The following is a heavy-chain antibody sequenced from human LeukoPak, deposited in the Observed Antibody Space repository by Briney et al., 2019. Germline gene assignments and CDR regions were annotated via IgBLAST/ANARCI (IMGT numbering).Heavy chain of an antibody. J-gene: IGHJ6*02. CDR3: TKDYCGKFCSAV. Sequence: GGSLRLSCAASGFTFSSYSMNWVRQAPGKGLEWVSSISSSSSYIYYADSVKGRFTTSRDNAKNTLYLQMNSLRAEDTAKYYCTKDYCGKFCSAVWGQGTTVTVSS. V-gene: IGHV3-21*04. CDR2: ISSSSSYI. CDR1: GFTFSSYS. D-gene: IGHD3-9*01.